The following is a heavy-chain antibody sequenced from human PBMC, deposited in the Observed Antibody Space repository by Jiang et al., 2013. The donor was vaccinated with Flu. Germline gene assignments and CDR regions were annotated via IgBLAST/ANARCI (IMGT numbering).Heavy chain of an antibody. D-gene: IGHD7-27*01. CDR1: GYTFTRYY. CDR3: ARYRNWGLHDY. CDR2: INPSGGST. J-gene: IGHJ4*02. V-gene: IGHV1-46*01. Sequence: GAEVKKPGASVKVSCKASGYTFTRYYMHWVRQAPGQGLEWMGMINPSGGSTTYAQKFQGRVTMTRDTSTSTIYMDLSSLRSEDTAVYFCARYRNWGLHDYWGQGTLVTVSS.